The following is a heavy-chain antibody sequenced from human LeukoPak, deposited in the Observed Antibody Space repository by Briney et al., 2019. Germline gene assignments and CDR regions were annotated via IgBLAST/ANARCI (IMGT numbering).Heavy chain of an antibody. CDR1: GFTFSSYE. CDR3: VTRGIDYYGSGVDY. Sequence: GGSLRLSCAASGFTFSSYEMNWGRQAPGKGLEWVSYISSSGSTIYYADSVKGRFTISRDNSKNTLYLQMNSLRAEDTAVYYCVTRGIDYYGSGVDYWGQGTLVTVSS. J-gene: IGHJ4*02. D-gene: IGHD3-10*01. CDR2: ISSSGSTI. V-gene: IGHV3-48*03.